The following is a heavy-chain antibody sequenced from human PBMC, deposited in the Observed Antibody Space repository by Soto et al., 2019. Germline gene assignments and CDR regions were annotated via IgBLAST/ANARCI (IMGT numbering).Heavy chain of an antibody. CDR3: AKAVATFGSYYFDY. CDR1: GFTFSSYS. D-gene: IGHD6-19*01. Sequence: GGSLRLSCAASGFTFSSYSMSWVRQAPGKGLEWVSGISGSSGSIDYADSVKGRFTISRDNAENSLYLQMNSLRAEDTALYYCAKAVATFGSYYFDYWGQGTLVTVSS. V-gene: IGHV3-9*01. CDR2: ISGSSGSI. J-gene: IGHJ4*02.